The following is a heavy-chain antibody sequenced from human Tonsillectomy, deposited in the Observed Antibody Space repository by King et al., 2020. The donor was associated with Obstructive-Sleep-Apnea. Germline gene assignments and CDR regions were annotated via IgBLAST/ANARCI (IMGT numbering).Heavy chain of an antibody. Sequence: VQLVESGGGLVKPGGSLRLSCAASGFTFSSYSMNWVRQAPGKGLEWVSAISSSSSYIYYADSVKGRFTISRDNAKNSLYLQMNSLRAEDTAVYYCARVEYYYDSSGSYYEVYFQHWGQVTLVTVSS. J-gene: IGHJ1*01. D-gene: IGHD3-22*01. CDR3: ARVEYYYDSSGSYYEVYFQH. V-gene: IGHV3-21*01. CDR1: GFTFSSYS. CDR2: ISSSSSYI.